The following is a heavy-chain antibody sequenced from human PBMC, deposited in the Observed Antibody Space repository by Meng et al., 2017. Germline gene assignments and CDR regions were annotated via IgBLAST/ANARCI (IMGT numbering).Heavy chain of an antibody. CDR1: GGTFSSYA. Sequence: KPGCVVKVSCKPSGGTFSSYAISWVRQAPGQGLEWMGWINTNTGNPTYAQGFTGRFVFSLDTSVSTAYLQISSLKAEDTAVYYCATISPRDSSGLSFDYWGQGTLVTVSS. CDR3: ATISPRDSSGLSFDY. CDR2: INTNTGNP. J-gene: IGHJ4*02. D-gene: IGHD3-22*01. V-gene: IGHV7-4-1*02.